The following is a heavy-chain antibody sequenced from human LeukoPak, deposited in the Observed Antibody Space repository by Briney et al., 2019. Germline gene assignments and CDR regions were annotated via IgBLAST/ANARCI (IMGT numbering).Heavy chain of an antibody. V-gene: IGHV1-8*01. Sequence: ASVKVSCKASGYTFTSYDINWVRQATGQGLEWMGWMNPNSGNTGYAQKFQGRVTMTRNTSISTAYMELSSLRSEDTGVYYCARGAYYYDSSGFKFDYWGQGTLVTVSS. CDR3: ARGAYYYDSSGFKFDY. J-gene: IGHJ4*02. CDR1: GYTFTSYD. CDR2: MNPNSGNT. D-gene: IGHD3-22*01.